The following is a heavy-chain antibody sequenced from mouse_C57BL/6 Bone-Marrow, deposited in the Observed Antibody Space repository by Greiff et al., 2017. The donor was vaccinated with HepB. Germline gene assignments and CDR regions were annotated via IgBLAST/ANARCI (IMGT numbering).Heavy chain of an antibody. CDR1: EYEFPSHD. CDR2: INSDGGST. D-gene: IGHD3-2*02. CDR3: ARLGSGYWFAY. J-gene: IGHJ3*01. Sequence: EVKVEESGGGLVQPGESLKLSCESNEYEFPSHDMSWVRTTPEKRLELVAAINSDGGSTYYPDTMERRFIISRDNTKKTLYLQMSSLRSEDTALYYCARLGSGYWFAYWGQGTLVTVSA. V-gene: IGHV5-2*03.